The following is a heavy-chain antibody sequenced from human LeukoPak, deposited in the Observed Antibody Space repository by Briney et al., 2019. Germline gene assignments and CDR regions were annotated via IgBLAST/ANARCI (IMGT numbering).Heavy chain of an antibody. V-gene: IGHV4-59*08. CDR2: IYYSGST. CDR1: GGSISSYY. CDR3: ARSKPHLSPSWYGNCFDP. Sequence: SETLSLTCTVSGGSISSYYWSWIRQPPGKGLEWIGYIYYSGSTNYNPSLKSRVTISVDTSKNQFSLKLSSVTAADTAVYYCARSKPHLSPSWYGNCFDPGGQGTLVTVSS. D-gene: IGHD6-13*01. J-gene: IGHJ5*02.